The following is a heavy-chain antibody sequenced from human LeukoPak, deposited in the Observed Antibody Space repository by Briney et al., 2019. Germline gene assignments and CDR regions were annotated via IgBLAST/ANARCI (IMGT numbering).Heavy chain of an antibody. D-gene: IGHD4/OR15-4a*01. CDR2: IHYTAGT. V-gene: IGHV4-59*02. CDR1: GGSVSGDY. CDR3: ARLQGASTAIFDY. J-gene: IGHJ4*02. Sequence: PSETLSLTCTVSGGSVSGDYWSWIRQSPSKGLEWVGYIHYTAGTNYNPSLKSRVTMSVDTSKNQFSLRLRSMTAADTAVYYCARLQGASTAIFDYWGPGTLVSVSS.